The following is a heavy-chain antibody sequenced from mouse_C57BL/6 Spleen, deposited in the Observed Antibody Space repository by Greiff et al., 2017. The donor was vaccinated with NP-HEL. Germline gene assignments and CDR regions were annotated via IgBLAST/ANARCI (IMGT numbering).Heavy chain of an antibody. CDR3: ARAYYGSSYDYAMDY. CDR2: IDPSDSET. V-gene: IGHV1-52*01. J-gene: IGHJ4*01. Sequence: QVQLKQPGAELVRPGSSVKLSCKASGYTFTSYWMHWVKQRPIQGLEWIGNIDPSDSETHYNQKFKDKATLTVDKSSSTAYMQLSSLTSEDSAVYYCARAYYGSSYDYAMDYWGQGTSVTVSS. D-gene: IGHD1-1*01. CDR1: GYTFTSYW.